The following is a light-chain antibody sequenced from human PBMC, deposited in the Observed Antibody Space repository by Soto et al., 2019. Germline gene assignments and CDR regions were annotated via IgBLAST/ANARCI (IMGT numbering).Light chain of an antibody. V-gene: IGKV3-11*01. CDR2: GAS. CDR3: QQHSHWPPWT. Sequence: EVVLTQSPATLSLSPGERATLYCRASENVRTFVDWYQQKPGQAPRLLIYGASNRATGIPARFSGSGSGTDFTLTISNLEPEDFAVYYCQQHSHWPPWTFGQGTKVDIK. J-gene: IGKJ1*01. CDR1: ENVRTF.